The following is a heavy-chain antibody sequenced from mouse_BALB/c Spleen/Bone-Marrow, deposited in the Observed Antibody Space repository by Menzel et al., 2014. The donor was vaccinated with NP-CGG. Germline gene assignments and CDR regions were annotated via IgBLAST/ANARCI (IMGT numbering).Heavy chain of an antibody. CDR2: IYYSGGS. V-gene: IGHV3-1*02. D-gene: IGHD2-3*01. CDR3: ARHDGYFDY. Sequence: EVQLQESGPDLVKPSQSLSLTCTVTGYSITSGYSWHWIRQFPGNKLEWMGLIYYSGGSNYNPSLKSRVSISRDTSKNQFFLQLNSVTSEDAATYYCARHDGYFDYWGQGTTLTVSS. J-gene: IGHJ2*01. CDR1: GYSITSGYS.